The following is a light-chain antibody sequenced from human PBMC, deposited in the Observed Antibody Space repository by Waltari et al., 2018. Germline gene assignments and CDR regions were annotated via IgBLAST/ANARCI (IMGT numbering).Light chain of an antibody. CDR2: DDR. V-gene: IGLV3-21*02. CDR1: DFGSKP. CDR3: QVWDSRSDHVV. Sequence: SYVVTQPPSVSVAPGQTARISCGGTDFGSKPVHWYQQKPGQAPVLVVFDDRFRPSGIPGRFSCSNSGNTATLTINRVEAGDEADYYCQVWDSRSDHVVFGGGTKLTLL. J-gene: IGLJ3*02.